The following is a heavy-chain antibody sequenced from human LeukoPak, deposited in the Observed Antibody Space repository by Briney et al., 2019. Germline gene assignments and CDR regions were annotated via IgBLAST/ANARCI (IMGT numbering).Heavy chain of an antibody. Sequence: SETLSLTCTVSGGSISNYYWSWIRQPAGKGLEWIGRIYTSGSTIYNPSLKSRVTISVDTSKNQFSLKLSSVTAADTAVYYCARGGMIVTRDWFDPWGQGTLVTVSS. V-gene: IGHV4-4*07. CDR2: IYTSGST. D-gene: IGHD3-22*01. CDR1: GGSISNYY. J-gene: IGHJ5*02. CDR3: ARGGMIVTRDWFDP.